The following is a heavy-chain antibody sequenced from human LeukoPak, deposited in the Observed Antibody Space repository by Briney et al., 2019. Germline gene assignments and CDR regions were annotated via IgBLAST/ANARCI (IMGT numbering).Heavy chain of an antibody. J-gene: IGHJ4*02. CDR2: IIPIFGTA. V-gene: IGHV1-69*05. CDR1: GGTFSSYA. CDR3: ARGFPYYDILTGYYSYYFDY. Sequence: SVEVSCKASGGTFSSYAISWVRQAPGQGLEWMGGIIPIFGTANYAQKFQGRVTITTDESTSTAYMELSSLRSEDTAVYYCARGFPYYDILTGYYSYYFDYWGQGTLVTVSS. D-gene: IGHD3-9*01.